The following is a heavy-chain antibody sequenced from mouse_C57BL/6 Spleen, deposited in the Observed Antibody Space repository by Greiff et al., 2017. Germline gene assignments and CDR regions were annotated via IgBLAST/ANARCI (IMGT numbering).Heavy chain of an antibody. CDR1: GFTFSSYG. CDR2: ISSGGSYT. V-gene: IGHV5-6*01. J-gene: IGHJ2*01. CDR3: TTVADY. Sequence: EMQLVESGGDLVKPGGSLKLSCAASGFTFSSYGMSWVRQTPDKRLEWVATISSGGSYTYYPDSVKGRFTISRDNAKNTLYLQMSSLKSEDTAMYYCTTVADYWGQGTTLTVSS. D-gene: IGHD1-1*01.